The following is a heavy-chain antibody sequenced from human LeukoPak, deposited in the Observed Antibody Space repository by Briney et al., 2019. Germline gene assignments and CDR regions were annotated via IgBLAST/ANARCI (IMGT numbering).Heavy chain of an antibody. V-gene: IGHV1-2*02. D-gene: IGHD3-9*01. Sequence: ASVKVSCKASGYTFTGYYMHWVRQAPGQGLEWMGWINPNSGGTNYAQKFQGRVTMTRDTSISTAYMGLSRLRSDDTAVYYCARVRRTYYDILTGLEDAFDIWGQGTMVTVSS. CDR3: ARVRRTYYDILTGLEDAFDI. J-gene: IGHJ3*02. CDR1: GYTFTGYY. CDR2: INPNSGGT.